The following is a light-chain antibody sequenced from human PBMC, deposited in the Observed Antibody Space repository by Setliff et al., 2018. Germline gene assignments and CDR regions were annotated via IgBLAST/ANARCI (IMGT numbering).Light chain of an antibody. CDR2: EVS. CDR3: TSYTNSAV. V-gene: IGLV2-14*01. J-gene: IGLJ1*01. Sequence: QSALTQPASVSGSPGQSITISCTGTRSDVGGYNYVSWYQQHPGKVPKLMIYEVSNRPSGVSNRFSGSKSGNTASLTISRLQTEDEADYYCTSYTNSAVFGTGTKVTVL. CDR1: RSDVGGYNY.